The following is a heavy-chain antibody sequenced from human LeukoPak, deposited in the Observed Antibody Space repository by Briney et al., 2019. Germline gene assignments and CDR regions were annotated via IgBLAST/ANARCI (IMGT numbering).Heavy chain of an antibody. CDR1: GFTFSSYG. Sequence: GGSLRLFCAASGFTFSSYGMHWVRQAPGKGLEWVAFIRYDGSNKYYADSVKGRFTISRDNAKNSLYLQMNSLRAEDTAVYYCARAAYDFWSGYYAGAFDIWGQGTMVTVSS. V-gene: IGHV3-30*02. CDR2: IRYDGSNK. J-gene: IGHJ3*02. D-gene: IGHD3-3*01. CDR3: ARAAYDFWSGYYAGAFDI.